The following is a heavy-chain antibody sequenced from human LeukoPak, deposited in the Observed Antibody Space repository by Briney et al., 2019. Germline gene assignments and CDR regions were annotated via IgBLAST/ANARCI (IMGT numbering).Heavy chain of an antibody. CDR1: GFIFSSYW. V-gene: IGHV3-74*01. J-gene: IGHJ4*02. CDR2: INSDGSSR. CDR3: ASASSHRIAAGGDY. Sequence: PGGSLRLSCVASGFIFSSYWMGWVRQAPGKGLEWVSRINSDGSSRNYADSVKGRFTISRDNAKNTLYLQMNSLRAEDTAVYYCASASSHRIAAGGDYWGQGTLVTVSS. D-gene: IGHD6-13*01.